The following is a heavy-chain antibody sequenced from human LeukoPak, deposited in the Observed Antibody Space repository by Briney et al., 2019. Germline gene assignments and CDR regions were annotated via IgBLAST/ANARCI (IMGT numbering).Heavy chain of an antibody. D-gene: IGHD4-11*01. J-gene: IGHJ4*02. Sequence: PGGSLRLSCAASGFTVSSNYMSWVRQAPGKGLEWVSVIYSGGTTYYADSVKGRFTISRDNSKNTLYLRMNSLRAEDTAVYYCARDRTTDYWGQGTLVTVSS. V-gene: IGHV3-53*01. CDR1: GFTVSSNY. CDR3: ARDRTTDY. CDR2: IYSGGTT.